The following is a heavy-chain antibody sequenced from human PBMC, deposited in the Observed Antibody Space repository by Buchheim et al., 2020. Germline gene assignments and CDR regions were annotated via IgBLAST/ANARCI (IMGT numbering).Heavy chain of an antibody. CDR2: IYYSGST. J-gene: IGHJ5*02. V-gene: IGHV4-31*03. D-gene: IGHD3-9*01. Sequence: QVQLQESGPGLVKPSQTLSLTCTVSGGSISSGGYYWSWIRQHPGKGLEWIGYIYYSGSTYYNPSLKSRVTISVDTSKNQFPLRLSSVTAADTAVYYCARVVDGLRYFDWPPRGWFDPWGQGTL. CDR3: ARVVDGLRYFDWPPRGWFDP. CDR1: GGSISSGGYY.